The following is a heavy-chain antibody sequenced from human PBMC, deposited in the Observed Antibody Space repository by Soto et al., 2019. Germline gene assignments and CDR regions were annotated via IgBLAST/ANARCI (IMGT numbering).Heavy chain of an antibody. J-gene: IGHJ4*02. D-gene: IGHD3-16*01. Sequence: GESLKISCKGSGYSFTSYWIRWVRQMPGKGLEWMGRIDPSDSYTNYSPSFQGRFTISRDNSKNTLYLQMNSLRAEDTAVYYCARDQGGQSGNFIFDTWGQGTLVTVSS. CDR2: IDPSDSYT. CDR1: GYSFTSYW. CDR3: ARDQGGQSGNFIFDT. V-gene: IGHV5-10-1*01.